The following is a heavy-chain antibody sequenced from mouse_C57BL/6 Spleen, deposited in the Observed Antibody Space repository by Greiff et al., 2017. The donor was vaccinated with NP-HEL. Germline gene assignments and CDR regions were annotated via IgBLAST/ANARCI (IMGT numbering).Heavy chain of an antibody. Sequence: EVQGVESGEGLVKPGGSLKLSCAASGFTFSSYAMSWVRQTPEKRLEWVAYISSGGDYINYADTVKGRFTISRDNARNTLYLQMSSLKSEDTAMYYCTRDPGTGDFDYWGQGTTLTVSS. CDR2: ISSGGDYI. J-gene: IGHJ2*01. D-gene: IGHD3-3*01. CDR3: TRDPGTGDFDY. V-gene: IGHV5-9-1*02. CDR1: GFTFSSYA.